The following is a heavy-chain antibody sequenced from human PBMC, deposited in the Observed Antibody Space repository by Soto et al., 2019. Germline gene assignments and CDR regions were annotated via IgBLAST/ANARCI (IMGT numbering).Heavy chain of an antibody. D-gene: IGHD3-9*01. CDR1: GFTFSSYG. J-gene: IGHJ4*02. CDR3: AKVPNSLRYFDWLLFDY. V-gene: IGHV3-33*06. CDR2: IWYDGSNK. Sequence: GGSLRLSCAASGFTFSSYGMHWVRQAPGKGLEWVAVIWYDGSNKYYADSVKGRFTISRDNSKNTLYLQMNSLRAEDTAVYYCAKVPNSLRYFDWLLFDYWGQGTLVTVSS.